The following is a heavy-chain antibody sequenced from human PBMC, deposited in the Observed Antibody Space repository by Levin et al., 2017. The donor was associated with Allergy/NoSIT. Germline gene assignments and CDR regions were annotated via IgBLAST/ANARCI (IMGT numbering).Heavy chain of an antibody. D-gene: IGHD2-21*02. CDR2: IKQDGSEK. CDR1: GFIFSSSW. Sequence: SCAASGFIFSSSWMTWVRQAPGKGLEWVANIKQDGSEKYYVDSVQGRFTISRDNAKNSLYLQMNSLRVEDTAVYFCARLDARCGGDCFLFDYWGQGTLVTVSS. CDR3: ARLDARCGGDCFLFDY. V-gene: IGHV3-7*01. J-gene: IGHJ4*02.